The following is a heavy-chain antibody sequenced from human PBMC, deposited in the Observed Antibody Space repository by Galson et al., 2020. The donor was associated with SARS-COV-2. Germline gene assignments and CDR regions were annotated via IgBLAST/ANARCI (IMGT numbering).Heavy chain of an antibody. J-gene: IGHJ3*01. V-gene: IGHV3-74*01. CDR3: ARDPL. CDR1: GFSINTYW. CDR2: INGDSSIT. Sequence: GESLKISCAASGFSINTYWMHWVRQAPGNGLVWVSRINGDSSITSYADSVKGRFTISRDNAKKTVYLEMTSLRVEDTAVYYCARDPLWGQGTMVTVSS.